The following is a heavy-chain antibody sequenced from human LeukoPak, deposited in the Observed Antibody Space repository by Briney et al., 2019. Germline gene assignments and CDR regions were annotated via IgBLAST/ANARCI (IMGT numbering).Heavy chain of an antibody. D-gene: IGHD2-15*01. CDR3: ARQEYCSGGSCTGAHWFDP. J-gene: IGHJ5*02. V-gene: IGHV1-69*04. CDR1: GGTFSSYA. CDR2: IIPIFGIA. Sequence: GSSVKVSCKASGGTFSSYAISWVRQAPGQGLEWMGRIIPIFGIANYAQKFQGRVTITADKSTSTAYMELSSLRSEDTAVYYCARQEYCSGGSCTGAHWFDPWGQGTLVTVSS.